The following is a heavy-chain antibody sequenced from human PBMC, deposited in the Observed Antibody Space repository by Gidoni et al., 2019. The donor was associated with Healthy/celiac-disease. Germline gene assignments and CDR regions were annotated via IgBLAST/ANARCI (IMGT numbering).Heavy chain of an antibody. CDR1: GGTFSTYA. V-gene: IGHV1-69*01. Sequence: QVQLVQSGAEVRKPGSSVKVSCKASGGTFSTYAISWVRQAPGQGLEWMGGILPIFGTANYARKFQGRVTITADESTSTAYMELSSLRSEDTAVYYCARGEGYCSGGSCYRGDYWGQGTLVTVSS. J-gene: IGHJ4*02. CDR3: ARGEGYCSGGSCYRGDY. CDR2: ILPIFGTA. D-gene: IGHD2-15*01.